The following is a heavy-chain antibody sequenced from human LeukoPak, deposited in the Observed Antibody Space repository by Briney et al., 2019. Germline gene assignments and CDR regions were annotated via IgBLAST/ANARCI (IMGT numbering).Heavy chain of an antibody. J-gene: IGHJ4*02. D-gene: IGHD1-26*01. CDR1: GFTFSSYS. V-gene: IGHV3-48*01. CDR2: ISSSSSTI. Sequence: GGSLRLSCAASGFTFSSYSMNWVRQAPGKGLEWVSYISSSSSTIYYADSVKGRFTISRDNAKNSLYLQMNSLRAEDTAVYYCAKDRTLVGATTGYYFDYWGQGTLVTVSS. CDR3: AKDRTLVGATTGYYFDY.